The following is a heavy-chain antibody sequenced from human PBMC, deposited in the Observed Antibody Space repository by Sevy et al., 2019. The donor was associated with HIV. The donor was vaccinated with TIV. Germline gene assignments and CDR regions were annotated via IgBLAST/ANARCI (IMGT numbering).Heavy chain of an antibody. Sequence: ASVKVSCKASDYTFSTQGFNWVRQAPGQGLEWMGWISAYNGNTKYAQKFQGRVTMTTDTSTSTAYMELRSLTSDDRAVFYCARVWAPGYYYVAIGEKRDYYLDYWAREPWSPSPQ. CDR2: ISAYNGNT. CDR3: ARVWAPGYYYVAIGEKRDYYLDY. J-gene: IGHJ4*02. D-gene: IGHD3-10*02. V-gene: IGHV1-18*01. CDR1: DYTFSTQG.